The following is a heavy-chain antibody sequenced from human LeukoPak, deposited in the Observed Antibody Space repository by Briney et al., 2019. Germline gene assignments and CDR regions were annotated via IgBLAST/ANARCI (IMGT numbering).Heavy chain of an antibody. CDR2: ISWNSGSI. Sequence: GRSLRLSCAASGFTFDDYAMHWVRQAPGKGLEWVSGISWNSGSIGYADSVKGRFTISRDNAKNSLYLQMNSLRAEDTAVYYCARVNSYYDSSGYYGYWGQGTLVTVSS. D-gene: IGHD3-22*01. J-gene: IGHJ4*02. CDR1: GFTFDDYA. CDR3: ARVNSYYDSSGYYGY. V-gene: IGHV3-9*01.